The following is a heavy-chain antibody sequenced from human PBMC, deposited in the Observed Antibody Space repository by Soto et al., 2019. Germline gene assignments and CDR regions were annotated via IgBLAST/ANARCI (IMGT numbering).Heavy chain of an antibody. Sequence: SETLSLTCAVYGGSFSGYYWSWIHQPPGKGLEWIGEINHSGSTNYNPSLKSRVTISVDTSKNQFSLKLSSVTAADTAVYYCARGGPDWGLDYWGQGTLVTVSS. J-gene: IGHJ4*02. CDR1: GGSFSGYY. CDR2: INHSGST. V-gene: IGHV4-34*01. D-gene: IGHD7-27*01. CDR3: ARGGPDWGLDY.